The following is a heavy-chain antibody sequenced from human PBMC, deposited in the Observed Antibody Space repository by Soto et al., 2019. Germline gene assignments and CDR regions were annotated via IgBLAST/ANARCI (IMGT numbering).Heavy chain of an antibody. Sequence: GGSLRLSCAASGFTFSSYGMHWVRQAPGKGLEWVAVISYDGSNKYYADSVEGRFTISRDNSKNTLYLQMNSLRAEDTAVYYCAKRDRMDVWGQGTTVTVSS. CDR1: GFTFSSYG. CDR3: AKRDRMDV. CDR2: ISYDGSNK. V-gene: IGHV3-30*18. J-gene: IGHJ6*01.